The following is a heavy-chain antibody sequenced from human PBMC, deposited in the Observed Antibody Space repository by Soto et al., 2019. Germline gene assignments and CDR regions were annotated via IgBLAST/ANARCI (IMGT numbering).Heavy chain of an antibody. J-gene: IGHJ3*02. CDR3: ARAVGYSYAFDI. CDR1: GYSFPSHG. CDR2: ISGYNGNT. Sequence: ASVKVSCKASGYSFPSHGISWVRQAPGQGLEWMGWISGYNGNTNYAQNLQGRVTMTTDASTSTAYMELRSLRSDDTAVYYCARAVGYSYAFDIWGQGTMVTVSS. V-gene: IGHV1-18*04. D-gene: IGHD2-15*01.